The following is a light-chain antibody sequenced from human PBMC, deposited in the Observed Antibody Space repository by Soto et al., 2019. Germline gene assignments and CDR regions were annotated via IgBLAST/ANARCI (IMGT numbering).Light chain of an antibody. CDR1: SSDIGSYNY. CDR2: GVS. V-gene: IGLV2-14*03. CDR3: NSYTTNNNV. Sequence: QSVLTQPASVSGSPGQSITISRTGTSSDIGSYNYVSWYQQHPGRAPKLLIYGVSNRPSGGSDRFSGSKSGITASLTISGLQAEDEADYYCNSYTTNNNVFGTGTRSPA. J-gene: IGLJ1*01.